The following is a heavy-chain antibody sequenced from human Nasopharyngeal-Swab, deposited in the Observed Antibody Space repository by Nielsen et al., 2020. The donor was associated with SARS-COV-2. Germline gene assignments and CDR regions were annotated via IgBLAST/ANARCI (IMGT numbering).Heavy chain of an antibody. CDR1: GFTFSSYA. D-gene: IGHD1-20*01. J-gene: IGHJ5*02. V-gene: IGHV3-23*01. CDR3: AKDNVTGTTGWIDP. Sequence: GGSLRLSCAASGFTFSSYAMSWVRQAQGEGLEWVSTITGSGAYTYYADSVRGRFTISRDNSKSTLYLQLNSLRAEDTAIYYCAKDNVTGTTGWIDPWGQGTLVTVSS. CDR2: ITGSGAYT.